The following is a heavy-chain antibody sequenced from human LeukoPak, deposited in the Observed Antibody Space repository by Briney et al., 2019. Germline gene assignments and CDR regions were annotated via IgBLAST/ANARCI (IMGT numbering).Heavy chain of an antibody. CDR3: ARRSNWNYVGWFDP. D-gene: IGHD1-7*01. Sequence: GASVKVSCKASGYTFTSYGISWVRQAPGQGLEWMGWISAYNGNTNYAQKLQGRVTMTTDSSTSTAYMELRSLRSDDTAVYYCARRSNWNYVGWFDPWGQGTLVTVSS. V-gene: IGHV1-18*01. CDR2: ISAYNGNT. J-gene: IGHJ5*02. CDR1: GYTFTSYG.